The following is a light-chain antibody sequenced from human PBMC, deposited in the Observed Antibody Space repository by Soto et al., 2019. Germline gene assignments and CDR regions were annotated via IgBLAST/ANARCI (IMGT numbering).Light chain of an antibody. CDR3: SSYTSSSTLEGV. Sequence: QSALTQPASVSGSPGQSITISCTGTSRDICGYNYVSWYQQHPGKAPKLMNYDVSNRPSGVSDRFSGSKSGNTASLTISGLQAEDEADYYCSSYTSSSTLEGVFGTGTKVTVL. V-gene: IGLV2-14*01. J-gene: IGLJ1*01. CDR2: DVS. CDR1: SRDICGYNY.